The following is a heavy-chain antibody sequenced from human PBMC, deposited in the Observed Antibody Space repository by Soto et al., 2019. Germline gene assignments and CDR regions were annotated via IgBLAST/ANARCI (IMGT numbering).Heavy chain of an antibody. J-gene: IGHJ4*02. CDR1: GFSLSSTRMA. CDR3: AHIVVAGLGYYFDY. CDR2: IYWDDDK. Sequence: QITLKESGPTLVKPTQTLTLTCTFSGFSLSSTRMAVGWIRQPPGKALEWLALIYWDDDKHYSPFLKSRLTIPKDTSKNQVVLTMSNMDPVDTARYYCAHIVVAGLGYYFDYWGQGTLVTVSS. V-gene: IGHV2-5*02. D-gene: IGHD6-19*01.